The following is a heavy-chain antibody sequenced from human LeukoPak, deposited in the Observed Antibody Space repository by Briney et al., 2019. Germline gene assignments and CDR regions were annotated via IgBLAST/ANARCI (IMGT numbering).Heavy chain of an antibody. V-gene: IGHV1-69*01. CDR3: AAPGIAAAGTRGYFDY. J-gene: IGHJ4*02. Sequence: SVKVSCKASGGTFSSYAISWVRQAPGQGLEWMGGIIPIFGTASYAQKFQGRVTITADESTSTAYMELSSLRSEDTAVYYCAAPGIAAAGTRGYFDYWGQGTLVTVSS. CDR1: GGTFSSYA. D-gene: IGHD6-13*01. CDR2: IIPIFGTA.